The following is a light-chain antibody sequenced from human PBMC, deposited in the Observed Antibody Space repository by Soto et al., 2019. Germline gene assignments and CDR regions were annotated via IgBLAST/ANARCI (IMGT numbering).Light chain of an antibody. CDR3: QQLESYPST. J-gene: IGKJ4*01. Sequence: DIQMTQSPSTLSGSVGDRVTIPCRASQTISSWLAWYQQKPGKAPKLLIYKASTLKSGVPSRFSGSGSGTEFTLTISSLQPDDFATYYCQQLESYPSTFGGGTKVDI. CDR1: QTISSW. V-gene: IGKV1-5*03. CDR2: KAS.